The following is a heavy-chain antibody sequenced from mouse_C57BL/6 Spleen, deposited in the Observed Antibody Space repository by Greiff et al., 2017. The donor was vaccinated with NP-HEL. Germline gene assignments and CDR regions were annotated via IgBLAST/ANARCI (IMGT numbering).Heavy chain of an antibody. CDR1: GYTFTSYW. D-gene: IGHD2-3*01. J-gene: IGHJ2*01. CDR3: ARTYGYSYDFDY. Sequence: VQLQQPGAELVRPGTSVKLSCKASGYTFTSYWMHWVKQRPGQGLEWIGVIDPSDSYTNYNQKFKGKATLTVDTSSSTAYMQLSSLTSEDSAVYYCARTYGYSYDFDYWGQGTTLTVSS. CDR2: IDPSDSYT. V-gene: IGHV1-59*01.